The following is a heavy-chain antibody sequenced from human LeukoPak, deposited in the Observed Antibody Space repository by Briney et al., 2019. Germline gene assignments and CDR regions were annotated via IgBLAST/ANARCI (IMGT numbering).Heavy chain of an antibody. Sequence: GGSLRLSCAASGFTFSSHAMSWVRQAPGRGLEWVSSIDISGSNAYYADSVKGRFTISRDNSRNTLYLQMDSLRAEDSAIYYCAKELRPNDYWGQGTLVTVPS. V-gene: IGHV3-23*01. CDR2: IDISGSNA. CDR1: GFTFSSHA. CDR3: AKELRPNDY. D-gene: IGHD4-17*01. J-gene: IGHJ4*02.